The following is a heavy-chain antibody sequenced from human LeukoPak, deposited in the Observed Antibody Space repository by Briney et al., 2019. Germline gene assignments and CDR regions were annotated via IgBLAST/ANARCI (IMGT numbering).Heavy chain of an antibody. CDR2: IWSDGSHK. V-gene: IGHV3-33*03. D-gene: IGHD4-17*01. CDR3: AKDANDFGDSYFDS. Sequence: GRSLRLSCVASGFTFSNFGMHWVRQTPGNGLEGVAVIWSDGSHKYYDDSVKGRFTISRDNSQNTVYLQMNSLRAAGTSIYFCAKDANDFGDSYFDSWGQGTLVTVSS. CDR1: GFTFSNFG. J-gene: IGHJ5*01.